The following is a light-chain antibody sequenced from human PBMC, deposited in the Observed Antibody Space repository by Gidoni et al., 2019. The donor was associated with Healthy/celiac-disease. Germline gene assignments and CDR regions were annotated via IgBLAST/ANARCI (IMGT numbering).Light chain of an antibody. Sequence: EIVLTQSPATLSLSPGERATLSCRASQSVSSYLAWYQQKPGQAPRLLIYDASNRATGIPARFSGSGSGTDFTLTISSLEPEDFAVYHCQQRSNWPPITFGPXTKVDIK. CDR2: DAS. J-gene: IGKJ3*01. CDR3: QQRSNWPPIT. V-gene: IGKV3-11*01. CDR1: QSVSSY.